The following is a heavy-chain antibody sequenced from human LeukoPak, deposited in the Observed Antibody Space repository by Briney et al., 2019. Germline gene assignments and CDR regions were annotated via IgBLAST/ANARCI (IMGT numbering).Heavy chain of an antibody. CDR1: EFTFSSYG. V-gene: IGHV3-30*18. Sequence: GGSLRLSCAASEFTFSSYGMHWVRQAPGKGLEWVAVISYDGSNKYYADSVKGRFTISRDNSKNTLYLQMNSLRAEDTAVYYCAKDPNYYDSSGYYYFDYWGQGTLVTVSS. CDR3: AKDPNYYDSSGYYYFDY. D-gene: IGHD3-22*01. J-gene: IGHJ4*02. CDR2: ISYDGSNK.